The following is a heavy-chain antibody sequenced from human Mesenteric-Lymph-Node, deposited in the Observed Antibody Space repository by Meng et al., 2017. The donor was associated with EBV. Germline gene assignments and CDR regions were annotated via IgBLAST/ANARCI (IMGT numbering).Heavy chain of an antibody. Sequence: QVQPQESGPGLVEPSQTLSLTCAISGDSISSGGYYWSWIRQPPGKGLEWIGYIYYDGSTFYTPSLRSRVTMSVDTSKRQFSLRLRSVTAADTAVYYCARDRGGDHFDYWGQGTLVTVSS. CDR2: IYYDGST. J-gene: IGHJ4*02. CDR3: ARDRGGDHFDY. D-gene: IGHD2-21*01. CDR1: GDSISSGGYY. V-gene: IGHV4-30-4*01.